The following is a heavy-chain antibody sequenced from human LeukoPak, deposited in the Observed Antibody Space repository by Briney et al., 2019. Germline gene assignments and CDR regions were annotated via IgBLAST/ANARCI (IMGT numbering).Heavy chain of an antibody. J-gene: IGHJ2*01. CDR1: GFTFSSYA. Sequence: GGSLRLSCAASGFTFSSYAMHWVRQAPGKGLEWVAVISYDGSNKYYADSVKGRFTISRDNSKNTLYLQMNSLRAGDTAVYYCARRPYVWGSYRHYWYFDLWGRGTLVTVSS. CDR3: ARRPYVWGSYRHYWYFDL. D-gene: IGHD3-16*02. V-gene: IGHV3-30*04. CDR2: ISYDGSNK.